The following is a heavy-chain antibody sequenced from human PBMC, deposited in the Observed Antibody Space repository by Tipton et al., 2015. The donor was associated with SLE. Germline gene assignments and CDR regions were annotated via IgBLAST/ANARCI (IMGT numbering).Heavy chain of an antibody. V-gene: IGHV4-4*07. CDR1: GGSITSFD. CDR2: MSTSGGT. Sequence: TLSLTCTVSGGSITSFDWSWMRPPAGKGLEWIGRMSTSGGTNYNPSLKSRVTISVDTSKNKFSLILTSVTAADTAVYYWGRLMSSIDYWGQGTLVTVSS. CDR3: GRLMSSIDY. J-gene: IGHJ4*02. D-gene: IGHD5/OR15-5a*01.